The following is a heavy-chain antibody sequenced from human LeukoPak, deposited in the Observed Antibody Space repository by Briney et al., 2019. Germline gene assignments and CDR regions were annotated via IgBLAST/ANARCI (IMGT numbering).Heavy chain of an antibody. CDR2: IYYSGST. Sequence: PSETLSLTCTVSGGSISSSSYYWGWIRQPPGKGLEWIGSIYYSGSTYYNPSLKSRVTISVDTSKNQFSLKLSSVTAADTAVYYCARHSTEIQFWSGSEPYYLDYWGQGTLVTVSS. CDR1: GGSISSSSYY. V-gene: IGHV4-39*01. D-gene: IGHD3-3*01. CDR3: ARHSTEIQFWSGSEPYYLDY. J-gene: IGHJ4*02.